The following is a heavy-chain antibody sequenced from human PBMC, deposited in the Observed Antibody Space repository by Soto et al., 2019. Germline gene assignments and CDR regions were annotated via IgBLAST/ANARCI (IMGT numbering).Heavy chain of an antibody. D-gene: IGHD1-26*01. Sequence: QVQLVESGGGVVQPGRSLRLSCAASGFTFSSYGMHWVRQAPGKGLEWVAVISYDGSNNYYADSVKGRFTISRDSSKNPLYLQMNSLRAEDTAVYYCAKDVVVGATTGLGDYYYYYGMDVWGQGTTVTVSS. V-gene: IGHV3-30*18. CDR1: GFTFSSYG. CDR3: AKDVVVGATTGLGDYYYYYGMDV. J-gene: IGHJ6*02. CDR2: ISYDGSNN.